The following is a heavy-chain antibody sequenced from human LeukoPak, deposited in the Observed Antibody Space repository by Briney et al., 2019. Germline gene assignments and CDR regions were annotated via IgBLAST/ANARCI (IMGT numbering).Heavy chain of an antibody. CDR2: INAYNGNA. V-gene: IGHV1-18*01. D-gene: IGHD6-19*01. J-gene: IGHJ4*02. CDR1: GYTFTSYG. Sequence: ASVKVSCKASGYTFTSYGISWVRQAPGQGLEWMGWINAYNGNANYAQKLQGRVTMTTDTSTSTAYMELRSLRSDDTAVYYCARVGPVAGLSYFDYWGQGTLVTVSS. CDR3: ARVGPVAGLSYFDY.